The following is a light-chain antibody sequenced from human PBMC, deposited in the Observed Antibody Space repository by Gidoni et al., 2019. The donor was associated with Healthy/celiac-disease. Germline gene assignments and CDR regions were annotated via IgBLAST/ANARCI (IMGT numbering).Light chain of an antibody. V-gene: IGKV1-8*01. CDR2: AAS. J-gene: IGKJ2*01. Sequence: AIRMTHSPSSFPASTGDRVPILCRASQGISSYLAWYQQKPGKAPKLLMYAASTLQSGVPSRVSGSGCGTDFTLTISCLQSEDFATYVCQLYYSYPPTFGHGTKLEIK. CDR3: QLYYSYPPT. CDR1: QGISSY.